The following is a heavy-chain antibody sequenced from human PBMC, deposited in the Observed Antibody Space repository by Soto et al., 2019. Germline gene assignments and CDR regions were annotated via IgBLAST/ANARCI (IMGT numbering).Heavy chain of an antibody. D-gene: IGHD3-3*01. J-gene: IGHJ6*02. CDR2: INPSGGST. CDR3: ARVRVSGYHTPYGMDV. Sequence: ASVKVSCKASGYTFTSYYMHWVRQAPGQGLEWMGIINPSGGSTSYAQKFQGRVTMTRDTSTSTVYMELSSLRSEDTAVYHCARVRVSGYHTPYGMDVWGQGTTVTVSS. V-gene: IGHV1-46*01. CDR1: GYTFTSYY.